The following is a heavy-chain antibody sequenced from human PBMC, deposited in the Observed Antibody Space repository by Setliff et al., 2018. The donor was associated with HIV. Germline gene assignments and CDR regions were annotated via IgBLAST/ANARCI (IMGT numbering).Heavy chain of an antibody. D-gene: IGHD3-16*01. CDR3: ARQRHGGAGAHDY. Sequence: PSETLSLTCTVSGGSISTSYWNWIRQPPGKGLEWIGYIYNSASTSYNPSLKSRVTISVDTSKDQFSLKLSSVTAAGTAVYYCARQRHGGAGAHDYWGQGTLVTVSS. J-gene: IGHJ4*02. CDR2: IYNSAST. V-gene: IGHV4-4*09. CDR1: GGSISTSY.